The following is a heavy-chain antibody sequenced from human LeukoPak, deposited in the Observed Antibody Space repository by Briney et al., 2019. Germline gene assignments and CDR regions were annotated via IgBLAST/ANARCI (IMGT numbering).Heavy chain of an antibody. D-gene: IGHD6-13*01. CDR1: GGSISSGGYY. CDR2: IYYSGST. V-gene: IGHV4-31*03. Sequence: SETLSLTCTVSGGSISSGGYYWSWIRQHPGKGLEWIGYIYYSGSTYYNPSLKSRVTISVDTSKNQFSLKLSSVTAADTAVYYCARGSSSWYPYYYYGMDVWGQGTTVTVSS. J-gene: IGHJ6*02. CDR3: ARGSSSWYPYYYYGMDV.